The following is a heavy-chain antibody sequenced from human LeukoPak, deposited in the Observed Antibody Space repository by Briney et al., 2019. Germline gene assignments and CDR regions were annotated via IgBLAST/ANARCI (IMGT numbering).Heavy chain of an antibody. D-gene: IGHD6-19*01. V-gene: IGHV4-4*07. J-gene: IGHJ5*02. CDR2: IFTSGTT. CDR1: GGSLTSSY. Sequence: SETPSLTCTVSGGSLTSSYWSWIRQPAGKGLEWIGRIFTSGTTEYNPSLKSRVTMSVDTSKNQFSLKLTSVTAADTAVYYCARDFGFGSAWGQGALVTVSS. CDR3: ARDFGFGSA.